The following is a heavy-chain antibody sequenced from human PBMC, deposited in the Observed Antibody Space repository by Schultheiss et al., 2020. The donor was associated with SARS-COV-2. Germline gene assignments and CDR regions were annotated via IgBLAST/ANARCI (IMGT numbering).Heavy chain of an antibody. V-gene: IGHV1-2*02. Sequence: ASVKVSCKASGYTFTGYYMHWVRQAPGQGLEWMGWINPNSGGTNYAQKFQGRVTMTRDTSISTAYMELSRLRSDDTAVYYCARAALIRYYDFWSGYSGVSGWFDPWGQGTLVTVSS. J-gene: IGHJ5*02. CDR2: INPNSGGT. D-gene: IGHD3-3*01. CDR3: ARAALIRYYDFWSGYSGVSGWFDP. CDR1: GYTFTGYY.